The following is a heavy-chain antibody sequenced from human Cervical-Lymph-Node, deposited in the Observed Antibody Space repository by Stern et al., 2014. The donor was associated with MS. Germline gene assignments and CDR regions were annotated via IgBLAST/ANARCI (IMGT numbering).Heavy chain of an antibody. CDR2: IYHSGGT. Sequence: QVQLQESGPGLVKPSETLSLTCTVSGGSISSHYWSWIRQPPGKGLEWIGYIYHSGGTNYNPSLALRVTISLATSNYQFPLNLTTVTAADTAVYYCAKGFSSSWYGGRWFDPWGQGTLVTVSS. CDR1: GGSISSHY. J-gene: IGHJ5*02. CDR3: AKGFSSSWYGGRWFDP. D-gene: IGHD6-13*01. V-gene: IGHV4-59*08.